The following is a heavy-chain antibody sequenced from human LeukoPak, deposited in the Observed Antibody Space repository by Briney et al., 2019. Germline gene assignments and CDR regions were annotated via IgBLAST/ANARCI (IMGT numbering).Heavy chain of an antibody. CDR3: ARGYYDSSGYCDAFDI. D-gene: IGHD3-22*01. CDR1: GYTFTSYG. J-gene: IGHJ3*02. V-gene: IGHV1-18*01. Sequence: ASVKVSCKASGYTFTSYGISWVRQAPGQGLEWMGWISAYNGNTNYAQKFQGRVTITTDESTSTAYMELSSLRSEDTAVYYCARGYYDSSGYCDAFDIWGQGTMVTVSS. CDR2: ISAYNGNT.